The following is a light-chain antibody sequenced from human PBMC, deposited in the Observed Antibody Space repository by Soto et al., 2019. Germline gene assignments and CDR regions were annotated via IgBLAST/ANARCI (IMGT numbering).Light chain of an antibody. CDR3: QHFYDYPPS. J-gene: IGKJ3*01. CDR2: DGS. V-gene: IGKV1D-13*01. CDR1: QGFGRP. Sequence: AIQVTQSPSSLSASVGDRVTISCRTSQGFGRPLAWYKETPGKPARLLLYDGSTLQSGVPTRFSGSGSGTNFTLTISSLQPEDFATYYCQHFYDYPPSFGPGTKVD.